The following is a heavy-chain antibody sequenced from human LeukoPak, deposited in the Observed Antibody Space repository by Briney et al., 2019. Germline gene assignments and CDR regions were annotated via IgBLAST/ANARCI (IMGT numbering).Heavy chain of an antibody. J-gene: IGHJ6*03. V-gene: IGHV4-61*10. Sequence: SETLSLTCTVSGGSISSGSYYWSWIRQPAGKGLEWIGYIYYSGSTNYNPSLKSRVTISVDTSKNQFSLKLSSVTAADTAVYYCARSTYYYDSSGRSEYLYYYYYYMDVWGKGTTVTVSS. CDR3: ARSTYYYDSSGRSEYLYYYYYYMDV. CDR1: GGSISSGSYY. CDR2: IYYSGST. D-gene: IGHD3-22*01.